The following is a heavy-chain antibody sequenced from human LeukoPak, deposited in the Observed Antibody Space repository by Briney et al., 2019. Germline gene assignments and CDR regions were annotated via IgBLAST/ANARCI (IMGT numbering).Heavy chain of an antibody. CDR1: GFTFSSYA. V-gene: IGHV3-23*01. CDR2: NSGSGGGT. D-gene: IGHD5-24*01. Sequence: GGSLRLSCAASGFTFSSYAMSWVRQAPGKGLEWVSINSGSGGGTYYADSVKGRFTISRDNSKNTLYLQMNSLRAEDTAVYYCAKGSVEMATISPGLNWGQGTLVTVSS. J-gene: IGHJ4*02. CDR3: AKGSVEMATISPGLN.